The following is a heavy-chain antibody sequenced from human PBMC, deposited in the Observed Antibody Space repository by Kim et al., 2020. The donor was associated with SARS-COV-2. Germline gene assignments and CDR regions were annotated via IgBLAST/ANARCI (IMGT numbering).Heavy chain of an antibody. CDR1: GFTFDDYG. CDR3: ARGAPYDILTGTDFDY. CDR2: INWNGGST. Sequence: GGSLRLSCAASGFTFDDYGMSWVRQAPGKGLEWVSGINWNGGSTGYADSVKGRFTISRDNAKNSLYLQMNSLRAEDTALYHCARGAPYDILTGTDFDYWGQGTLVTVSS. J-gene: IGHJ4*02. V-gene: IGHV3-20*01. D-gene: IGHD3-9*01.